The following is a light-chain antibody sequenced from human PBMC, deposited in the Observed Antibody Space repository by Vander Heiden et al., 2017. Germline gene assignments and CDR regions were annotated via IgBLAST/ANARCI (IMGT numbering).Light chain of an antibody. CDR2: RDS. V-gene: IGLV3-9*01. CDR3: QVRDSSSV. CDR1: NIGSKN. J-gene: IGLJ2*01. Sequence: SYELTQPLSVSVALGQPARITCGGNNIGSKNVHWYQQKPGQLLVLVIDRDSNRPSGIPDRFSGANSGNTATLTISRAEAGDEYYYYWQVRDSSSVFGGGTKLTVL.